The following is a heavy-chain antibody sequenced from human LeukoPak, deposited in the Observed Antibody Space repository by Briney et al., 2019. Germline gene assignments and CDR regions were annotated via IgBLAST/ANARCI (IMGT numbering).Heavy chain of an antibody. CDR3: ARADGMDV. Sequence: ASVKVSCKASGYTFTTYYMHWVRQAPGQGLEWMGIINPSGSGTKYDQKFQGRITITRDMSTRTAYMELSSLRSEDTAVYYCARADGMDVWGQGTTVTVSS. CDR2: INPSGSGT. V-gene: IGHV1-46*01. J-gene: IGHJ6*02. CDR1: GYTFTTYY.